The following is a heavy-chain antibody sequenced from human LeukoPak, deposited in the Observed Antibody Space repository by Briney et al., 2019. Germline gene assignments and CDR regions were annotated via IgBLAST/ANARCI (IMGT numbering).Heavy chain of an antibody. V-gene: IGHV4-30-2*01. CDR2: INHSGST. J-gene: IGHJ5*02. CDR1: GGSISSGGYS. D-gene: IGHD4-4*01. Sequence: ASQTLSLTCAVSGGSISSGGYSWSWIRQPPGKGLEWIGYINHSGSTNYNPSLKSRVTISVDTSKNQFSLKLSSATAADTAVYYCARARGRVTTSLWANWFDHWGQGTLVTVSS. CDR3: ARARGRVTTSLWANWFDH.